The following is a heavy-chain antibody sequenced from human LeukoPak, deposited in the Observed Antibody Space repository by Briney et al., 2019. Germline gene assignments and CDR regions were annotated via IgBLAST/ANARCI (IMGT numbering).Heavy chain of an antibody. D-gene: IGHD5-24*01. CDR3: ARERWLPRTRFDY. CDR1: GFTFSSYE. J-gene: IGHJ4*02. V-gene: IGHV3-48*03. Sequence: GGPLRLSCAASGFTFSSYEMNWVRQAPGKGLEWVSYISSSGNTISYADSVKGRFTISRDNAKNSLYLQMNSLRAEDTAVYYCARERWLPRTRFDYWGQGTLVTVSS. CDR2: ISSSGNTI.